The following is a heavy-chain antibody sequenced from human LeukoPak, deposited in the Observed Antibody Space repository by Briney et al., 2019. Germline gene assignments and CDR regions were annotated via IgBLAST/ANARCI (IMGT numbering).Heavy chain of an antibody. J-gene: IGHJ4*02. CDR1: GFTFSSYS. Sequence: GRSLRLSCAASGFTFSSYSMHWVRQAPGKGLEWVAVISYDGSNKHYADSVKGRFTISRDNSMNMLYLQMNSLRAEDTAVYYCARGPGMYYDVLTGYWGYWGQGTLVTVSS. CDR3: ARGPGMYYDVLTGYWGY. D-gene: IGHD3-9*01. V-gene: IGHV3-30*04. CDR2: ISYDGSNK.